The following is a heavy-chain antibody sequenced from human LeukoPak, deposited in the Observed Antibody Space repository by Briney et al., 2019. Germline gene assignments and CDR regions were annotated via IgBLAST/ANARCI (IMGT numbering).Heavy chain of an antibody. Sequence: PGGSLRLSCAASGFTFSSYDMNWVRQAPGKGLEWVSTISGSGGSTYYADSVKGRFTISRDNSKNTLYLQMNTLRAEDTAVYYCAKDLLESYYYSSGSDSWGQGTLVTVSS. V-gene: IGHV3-23*01. CDR3: AKDLLESYYYSSGSDS. CDR1: GFTFSSYD. CDR2: ISGSGGST. J-gene: IGHJ4*02. D-gene: IGHD3-22*01.